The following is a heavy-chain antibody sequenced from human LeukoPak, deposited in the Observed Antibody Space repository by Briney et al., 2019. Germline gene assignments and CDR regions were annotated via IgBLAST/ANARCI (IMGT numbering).Heavy chain of an antibody. J-gene: IGHJ4*02. D-gene: IGHD3-3*01. CDR1: GYSFTSYW. V-gene: IGHV5-10-1*01. Sequence: GESLKISCKGSGYSFTSYWISWVRQMPGKGLEWMGRIDPSDSYTNYSPSFQGHVTISADKSISTAYLQWSSLKASDTAIYYCARGHDFWSGYINWGQGTLVTVSS. CDR2: IDPSDSYT. CDR3: ARGHDFWSGYIN.